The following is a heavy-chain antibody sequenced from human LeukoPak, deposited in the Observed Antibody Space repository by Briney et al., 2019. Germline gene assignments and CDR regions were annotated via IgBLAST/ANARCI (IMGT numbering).Heavy chain of an antibody. J-gene: IGHJ4*02. Sequence: GSLRLSCAASGFTFSSYAMHWVRQAPGKGLEWVAVISYDGSNKYYADSVKGRFTISRDNSKNTLYLQMNSLRAEDTAVYYCAKDPTIGVLPSDWGQGTLVTVSS. D-gene: IGHD2-2*01. CDR1: GFTFSSYA. CDR2: ISYDGSNK. V-gene: IGHV3-30-3*01. CDR3: AKDPTIGVLPSD.